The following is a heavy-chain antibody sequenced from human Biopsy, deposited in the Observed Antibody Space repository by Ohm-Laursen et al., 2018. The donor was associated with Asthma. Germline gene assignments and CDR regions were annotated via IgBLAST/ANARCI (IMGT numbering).Heavy chain of an antibody. CDR3: AREATSGEVPFGYFYALDV. D-gene: IGHD2-2*01. CDR1: GDIFSSFG. J-gene: IGHJ6*04. Sequence: SVKVSCKASGDIFSSFGIKWVRQAPGHGLEWMGMINPFGGSSNFAQKFQGRLTMTRDTSTRTVYMELSSLRSEDTAVYYCAREATSGEVPFGYFYALDVWGEGTTVTVSS. CDR2: INPFGGSS. V-gene: IGHV1-46*01.